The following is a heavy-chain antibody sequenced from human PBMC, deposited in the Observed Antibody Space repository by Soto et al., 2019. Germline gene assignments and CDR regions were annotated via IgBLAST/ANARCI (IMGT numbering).Heavy chain of an antibody. J-gene: IGHJ6*02. CDR3: ARSRRIYGRGGYYYYYGMDV. CDR2: IYYSGST. CDR1: GGSISSSSYY. D-gene: IGHD5-12*01. Sequence: SETLSLTCTVSGGSISSSSYYWGWIRQPPGKGLEWIGSIYYSGSTYYNQSLKSRVTISVDTSKNQFSLKLSSVTAADTAVYYFARSRRIYGRGGYYYYYGMDVWGQGTTVTVSS. V-gene: IGHV4-39*01.